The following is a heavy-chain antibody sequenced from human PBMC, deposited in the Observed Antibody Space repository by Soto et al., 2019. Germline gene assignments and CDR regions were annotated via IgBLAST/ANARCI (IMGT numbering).Heavy chain of an antibody. D-gene: IGHD6-13*01. V-gene: IGHV1-69*13. J-gene: IGHJ6*02. Sequence: SVKVSCKASGGTFSSYAIIWLRQAPGQGLEWMGVIIPIFGTANYAQKFQGRVTITADESTSTAYMELSSLRSEDTAVYYCARGSSSFRYGMDVWGRGTTVTVSS. CDR1: GGTFSSYA. CDR3: ARGSSSFRYGMDV. CDR2: IIPIFGTA.